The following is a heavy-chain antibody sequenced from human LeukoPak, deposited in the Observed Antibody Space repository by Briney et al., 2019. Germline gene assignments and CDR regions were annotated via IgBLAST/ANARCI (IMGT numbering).Heavy chain of an antibody. J-gene: IGHJ4*02. CDR1: GFTFNRLG. Sequence: GGSLRLSCATSGFTFNRLGMHWVRQATGKGLEWVAVIWYDGSNKDYADSVKGRFTISRDNSKNTLYLQMSGLRAEDTAVYYCATSAHIEVGTAPPPDYWGQGTLVTVTS. D-gene: IGHD2-21*02. V-gene: IGHV3-33*01. CDR2: IWYDGSNK. CDR3: ATSAHIEVGTAPPPDY.